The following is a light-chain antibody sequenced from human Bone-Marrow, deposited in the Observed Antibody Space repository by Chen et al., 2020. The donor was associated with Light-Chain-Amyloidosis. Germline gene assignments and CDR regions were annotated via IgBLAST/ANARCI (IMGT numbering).Light chain of an antibody. J-gene: IGLJ3*02. CDR3: QSYQGSSQGV. CDR2: EDD. Sequence: KFMLTQPHSVSESPGKMVIISCTRSSGSIATNYVQWYQQRPGSSPTTVIYEDDQRPSGVPDRFSGAIDRSSNSASLTISGLKTEDEADYYCQSYQGSSQGVFGGGTKLTVL. CDR1: SGSIATNY. V-gene: IGLV6-57*01.